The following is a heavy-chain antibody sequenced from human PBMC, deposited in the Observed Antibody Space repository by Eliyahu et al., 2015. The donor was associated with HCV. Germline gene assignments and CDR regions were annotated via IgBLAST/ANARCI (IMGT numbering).Heavy chain of an antibody. D-gene: IGHD3-9*01. CDR1: VYNFTGXY. CDR2: INPNSGGX. V-gene: IGHV1-2*02. J-gene: IGHJ4*02. Sequence: QAQLVQSGAEVKKPGASVKVSCKASVYNFTGXYVNWIRQAPGQGLEWIGWINPNSGGXKYAQRFQGRVTMTRDTSISAAYMELSRLRSDDTAVYYCARDLWSVNYDILPYFDYWGQGTLVTVSS. CDR3: ARDLWSVNYDILPYFDY.